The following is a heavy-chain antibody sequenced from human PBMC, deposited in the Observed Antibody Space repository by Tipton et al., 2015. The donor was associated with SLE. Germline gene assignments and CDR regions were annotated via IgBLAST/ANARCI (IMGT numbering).Heavy chain of an antibody. Sequence: TLSLTCTVSGGSISSTTYYWGWIRQSPGKGLEWIGNIYTSESTNYNPSLKSRVTISVDTSKNQFSLKLTSVTAADTAVYYCAREQWLVLWGYFDYWGQGSLVTVSS. CDR2: IYTSEST. D-gene: IGHD6-19*01. CDR1: GGSISSTTYY. CDR3: AREQWLVLWGYFDY. J-gene: IGHJ4*02. V-gene: IGHV4-61*09.